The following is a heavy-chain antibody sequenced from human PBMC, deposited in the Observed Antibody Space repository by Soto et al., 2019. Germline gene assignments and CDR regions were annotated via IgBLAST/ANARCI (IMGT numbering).Heavy chain of an antibody. Sequence: SETLSLTCTVSGCSISSYYWSWIRQPPGKGLEWIGYIYYSGSTNYNPSLKSRVTISVDTSKNQFSLKLSSVTAADTAVYYCARRTGAEYSGYDEGLYYYYYMDVWGKGTTVTVSS. CDR2: IYYSGST. CDR1: GCSISSYY. D-gene: IGHD5-12*01. V-gene: IGHV4-59*08. CDR3: ARRTGAEYSGYDEGLYYYYYMDV. J-gene: IGHJ6*03.